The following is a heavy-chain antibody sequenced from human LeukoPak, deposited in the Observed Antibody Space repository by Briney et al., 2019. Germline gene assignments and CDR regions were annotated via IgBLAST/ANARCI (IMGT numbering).Heavy chain of an antibody. CDR2: IYHSGST. CDR3: ARYQWNSGYDGSFDAFDI. J-gene: IGHJ3*02. D-gene: IGHD5-12*01. Sequence: PSETLSLTCTVSGYSISSGYYWGWIRQPPGKGLEWIGSIYHSGSTYYNPSLKSRVTISVDTSKNQFSLKLNSVTAADTAVYYCARYQWNSGYDGSFDAFDIWGQGTMVTVSS. CDR1: GYSISSGYY. V-gene: IGHV4-38-2*02.